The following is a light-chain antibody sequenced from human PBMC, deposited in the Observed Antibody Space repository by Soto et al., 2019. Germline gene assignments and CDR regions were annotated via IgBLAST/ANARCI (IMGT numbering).Light chain of an antibody. CDR1: SSDVGGYNY. Sequence: QSVLTQPASVSGSPGQSITISCTGTSSDVGGYNYDSWYQQHPGKAPKLMIYDVSNRPSGVSNRFSGSKSGNTASLTISGLQAEDEADYYCSSYTSSSTRLVFGGGTKLTVL. V-gene: IGLV2-14*01. J-gene: IGLJ2*01. CDR3: SSYTSSSTRLV. CDR2: DVS.